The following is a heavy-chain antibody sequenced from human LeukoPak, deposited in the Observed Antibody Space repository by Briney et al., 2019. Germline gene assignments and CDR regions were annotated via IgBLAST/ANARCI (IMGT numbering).Heavy chain of an antibody. J-gene: IGHJ4*02. CDR3: ARDAFVYYYDSSGYFDY. Sequence: ASVKDSCKASGYTLTSYAMHWVRQAPGQRLEWMGWINAGNGNTKYSQKFQGRVTITRDTSASTAYMELSSLRSEDTAVYYCARDAFVYYYDSSGYFDYWGQGTLVTVSS. V-gene: IGHV1-3*01. CDR1: GYTLTSYA. CDR2: INAGNGNT. D-gene: IGHD3-22*01.